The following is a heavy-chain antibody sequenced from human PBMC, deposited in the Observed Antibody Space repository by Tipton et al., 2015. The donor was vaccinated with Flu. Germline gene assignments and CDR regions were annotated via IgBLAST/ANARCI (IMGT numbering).Heavy chain of an antibody. D-gene: IGHD6-19*01. J-gene: IGHJ5*02. V-gene: IGHV4-4*07. Sequence: TLSLTCTVSGGSISSYYWSWIRQPAGKGLEWTGRIYTSGSTNYNPSLKSRVTMSVDTSRNQFSLNLSSVTAADTAVYHCARDHQWLRTSANWFDPWGQGTLVTVSS. CDR2: IYTSGST. CDR3: ARDHQWLRTSANWFDP. CDR1: GGSISSYY.